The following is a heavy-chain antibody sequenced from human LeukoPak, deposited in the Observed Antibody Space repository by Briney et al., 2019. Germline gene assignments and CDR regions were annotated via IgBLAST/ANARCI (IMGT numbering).Heavy chain of an antibody. CDR2: INHSGST. J-gene: IGHJ5*02. V-gene: IGHV4-34*01. CDR1: GGSFSGYY. D-gene: IGHD3-22*01. CDR3: ARGRLGYYDSSGYRWFDP. Sequence: PSETLSLTCAVYGGSFSGYYRSWIRQPPGKGLEWIGEINHSGSTNYNPSLKSRVTISVDTSKNQFSLKLSSVTAADTAVYYCARGRLGYYDSSGYRWFDPWGQGTLVTVSS.